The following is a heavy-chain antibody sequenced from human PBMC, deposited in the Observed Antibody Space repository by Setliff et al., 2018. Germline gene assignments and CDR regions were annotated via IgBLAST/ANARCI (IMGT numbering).Heavy chain of an antibody. J-gene: IGHJ3*02. Sequence: PGGSLRLSCTASGFTFGDYAMSWVRQAPGKGLEWGGFIKSKAYGGTTEYAASVKGRFTISRDDSKSIAYLQMNSLKTEDTAVYYCTLFGDRDTVDTWGQGTMVTVSS. CDR3: TLFGDRDTVDT. V-gene: IGHV3-49*04. D-gene: IGHD3-16*01. CDR2: IKSKAYGGTT. CDR1: GFTFGDYA.